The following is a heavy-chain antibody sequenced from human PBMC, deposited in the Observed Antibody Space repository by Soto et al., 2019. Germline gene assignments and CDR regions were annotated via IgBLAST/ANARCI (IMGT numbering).Heavy chain of an antibody. CDR2: ISYDGRNK. Sequence: QVQLVESGGGVVQPGRSLRLSCAASGFTFSSYAMHWVRQAPGKGLEWVAVISYDGRNKYYADSVKGRFTISRDNSKNTLYLQMNSLRAEDTAVYYCARATSGWYKDAFDIWGQGTMVTVSS. CDR3: ARATSGWYKDAFDI. D-gene: IGHD6-19*01. CDR1: GFTFSSYA. J-gene: IGHJ3*02. V-gene: IGHV3-30-3*01.